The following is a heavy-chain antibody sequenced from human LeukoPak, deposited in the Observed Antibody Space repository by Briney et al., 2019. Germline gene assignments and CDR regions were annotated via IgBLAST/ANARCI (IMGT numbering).Heavy chain of an antibody. V-gene: IGHV1-2*02. CDR1: GYTFTGYY. CDR2: INPNTGDT. D-gene: IGHD3-10*02. Sequence: GASVKVSCKASGYTFTGYYMHWVRQAPGQGLEWMGWINPNTGDTNYAQKFQGRVTMTRDTSINTAYMELSRLRSDDTAVYYCARAYVLTQTFIWGQGTLVTVSS. CDR3: ARAYVLTQTFI. J-gene: IGHJ4*02.